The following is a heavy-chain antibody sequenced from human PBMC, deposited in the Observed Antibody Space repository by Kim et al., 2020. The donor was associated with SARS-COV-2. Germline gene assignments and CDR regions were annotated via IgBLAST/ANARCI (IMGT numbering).Heavy chain of an antibody. J-gene: IGHJ4*02. CDR2: ISSSSDYI. Sequence: GGSLRLSCPASGFTFSTNNINWVRQAPGKGLEWVSSISSSSDYIYYADSVKGRFTVSRDNAKNSLYLQMNSLRAEDTAVYYCARARWTPNYYFDDWGQGTLVTVSS. D-gene: IGHD2-15*01. CDR1: GFTFSTNN. V-gene: IGHV3-21*01. CDR3: ARARWTPNYYFDD.